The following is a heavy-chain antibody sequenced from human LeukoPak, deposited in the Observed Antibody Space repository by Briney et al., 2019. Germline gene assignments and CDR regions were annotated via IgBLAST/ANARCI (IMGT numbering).Heavy chain of an antibody. CDR1: GGSISSGGYY. CDR3: ARDVVATVWSQRAYNWFDP. V-gene: IGHV4-31*03. Sequence: SETLSLTCTVSGGSISSGGYYWSWIRQHPGKGLEWIGYIYYSGSTYYNPSLKSRVTISVDTSKNQFSLKLSSVTAADTAVYYCARDVVATVWSQRAYNWFDPRGQGTLVTVSS. J-gene: IGHJ5*02. D-gene: IGHD2-21*01. CDR2: IYYSGST.